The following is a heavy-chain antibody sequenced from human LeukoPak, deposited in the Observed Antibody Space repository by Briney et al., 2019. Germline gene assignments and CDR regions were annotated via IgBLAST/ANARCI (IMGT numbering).Heavy chain of an antibody. Sequence: GGSLRLSCVASGITFRTYAMSWVRQTPGKGLEWISFINDNGGTTNYADSVKGRFTISRDNSKNTLYLQMNTLRDDDTAVYYCANWAGGETHRDRWNGPFDYWGQGTLVTVSS. CDR2: INDNGGTT. D-gene: IGHD1-1*01. CDR1: GITFRTYA. J-gene: IGHJ4*02. CDR3: ANWAGGETHRDRWNGPFDY. V-gene: IGHV3-23*01.